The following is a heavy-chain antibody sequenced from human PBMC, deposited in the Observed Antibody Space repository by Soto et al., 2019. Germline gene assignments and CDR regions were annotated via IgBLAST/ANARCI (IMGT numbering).Heavy chain of an antibody. CDR2: ISGSGGST. D-gene: IGHD3-22*01. CDR1: GFTFSSYA. V-gene: IGHV3-23*01. CDR3: AKDLGDYDSSGSFDAFDI. J-gene: IGHJ3*02. Sequence: SGGSLRLYCAASGFTFSSYAMSWLRQARWKGLEWVSAISGSGGSTYYADSVKGRFTISRDNSKNTLYLQMDSLRAEDTAVYYCAKDLGDYDSSGSFDAFDIWGQGTMVTVSS.